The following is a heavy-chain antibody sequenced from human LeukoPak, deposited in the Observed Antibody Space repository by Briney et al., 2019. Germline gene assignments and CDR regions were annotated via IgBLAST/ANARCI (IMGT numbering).Heavy chain of an antibody. CDR1: GYTFTSYY. J-gene: IGHJ3*02. CDR2: INPSGGST. D-gene: IGHD1-26*01. Sequence: ASVKVSCKASGYTFTSYYMHWVRQAPGQGLEWMGIINPSGGSTSYAQKFQGRVTMTRDTSTSTVYMELSSLRSEDTAVHYCARDLGGDAFDIWGQGTMVTVSS. V-gene: IGHV1-46*01. CDR3: ARDLGGDAFDI.